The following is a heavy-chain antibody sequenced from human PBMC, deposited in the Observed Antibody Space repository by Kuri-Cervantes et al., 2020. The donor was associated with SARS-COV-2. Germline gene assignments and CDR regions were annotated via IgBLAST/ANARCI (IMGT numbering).Heavy chain of an antibody. CDR3: ARDLGIMITFGGVIGY. CDR1: GFTVSSNY. CDR2: IYSGGTT. D-gene: IGHD3-16*01. J-gene: IGHJ4*02. V-gene: IGHV3-53*01. Sequence: GGSLRLSCAISGFTVSSNYVNWVRQAPDKGREWVSVIYSGGTTYYADSVKGRFTISRDNSKNTVYLQMNSLRAEDTAVYYCARDLGIMITFGGVIGYWGQGTLVTVSS.